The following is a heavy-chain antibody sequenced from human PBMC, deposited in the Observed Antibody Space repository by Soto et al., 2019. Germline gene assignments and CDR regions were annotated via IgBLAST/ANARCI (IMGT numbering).Heavy chain of an antibody. D-gene: IGHD1-26*01. J-gene: IGHJ4*02. Sequence: QVQLVESGGGLVKPGGSLRLSCAASGFTFSDYYMSWIRQTPGKGLEWVSFISSSSSYTNYADSVKGRFTISRDNAKNSLYLQMNSLRSEDTAVYYCARDGWELVDYWGQGTLVTVSS. CDR3: ARDGWELVDY. CDR1: GFTFSDYY. CDR2: ISSSSSYT. V-gene: IGHV3-11*05.